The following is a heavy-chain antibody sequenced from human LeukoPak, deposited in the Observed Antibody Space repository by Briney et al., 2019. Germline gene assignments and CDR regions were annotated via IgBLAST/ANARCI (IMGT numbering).Heavy chain of an antibody. Sequence: ASVKVSCKASGYTFTSYYMHWVRQTPGQGLEWMGIINPSGGSTSYAQKFQGRVTMTRDMSTSTVYMELSSLRSEDTAVYCCARESPATTHLDYWGQGNLVTVSS. D-gene: IGHD5-12*01. J-gene: IGHJ4*02. CDR1: GYTFTSYY. CDR2: INPSGGST. V-gene: IGHV1-46*01. CDR3: ARESPATTHLDY.